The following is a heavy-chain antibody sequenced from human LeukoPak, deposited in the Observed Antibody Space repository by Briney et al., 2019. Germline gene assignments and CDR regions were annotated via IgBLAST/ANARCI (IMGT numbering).Heavy chain of an antibody. Sequence: QAGGSLRLSCTASGLSISGYWMHWVRQAPGKGLVWLSRINSDGSGTDYADSVKGRFTVSRDNGKNTVYLRMSSLRAEDTAVYYCARDPYILDAAWGQGTLVTVSS. CDR1: GLSISGYW. CDR3: ARDPYILDAA. V-gene: IGHV3-74*01. CDR2: INSDGSGT. D-gene: IGHD3-16*01. J-gene: IGHJ5*02.